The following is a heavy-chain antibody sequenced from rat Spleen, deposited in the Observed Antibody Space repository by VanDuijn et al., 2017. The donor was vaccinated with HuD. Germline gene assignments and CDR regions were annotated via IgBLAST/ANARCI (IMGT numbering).Heavy chain of an antibody. CDR2: IWGDGST. CDR1: GFSLTSYH. V-gene: IGHV2-32*01. D-gene: IGHD1-12*02. J-gene: IGHJ4*01. CDR3: ARDSFPYYDGTYYYVMDA. Sequence: QVQLKESGPGLVKPSETLSLTCTVSGFSLTSYHVSWVRQPPGKGLEWMGVIWGDGSTAYNSALKSRLSISRDTSKSQVFLKMSSLKTEDTATYYCARDSFPYYDGTYYYVMDAWGQGASVTVSS.